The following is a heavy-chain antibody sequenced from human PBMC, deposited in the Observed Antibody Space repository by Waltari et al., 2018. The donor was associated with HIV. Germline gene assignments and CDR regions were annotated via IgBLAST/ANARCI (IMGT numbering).Heavy chain of an antibody. CDR2: ISGSGNST. CDR3: AKGDCNSPSCPFDF. D-gene: IGHD2-2*01. CDR1: GFIFSSYA. J-gene: IGHJ4*02. Sequence: EVQLLESGGGLIEPGGSLGLSCVGSGFIFSSYAMSWVRQSPGKGLEWVSGISGSGNSTYYAGSVKGRFIISRDNSKNTVFLQMNSLRAEDTAVYYCAKGDCNSPSCPFDFWGQVTLVTVSS. V-gene: IGHV3-23*01.